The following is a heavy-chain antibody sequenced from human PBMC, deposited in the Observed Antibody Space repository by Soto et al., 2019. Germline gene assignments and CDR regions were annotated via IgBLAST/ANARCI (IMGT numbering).Heavy chain of an antibody. J-gene: IGHJ4*02. CDR2: VYYTGST. Sequence: SETLSLTCSVSGGSISGSYWSWIRQSPGKGLEWLGYVYYTGSTNYSPSLRSRVSISVDTSKNEFSLRLSSVTAADTAMYFCARSVAVPGAHIDYWGQGTQVTVSS. CDR3: ARSVAVPGAHIDY. D-gene: IGHD6-19*01. CDR1: GGSISGSY. V-gene: IGHV4-59*01.